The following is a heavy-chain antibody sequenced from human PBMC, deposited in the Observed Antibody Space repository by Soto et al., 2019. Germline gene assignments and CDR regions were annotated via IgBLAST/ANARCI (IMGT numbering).Heavy chain of an antibody. CDR2: ISWNSGSI. D-gene: IGHD3-10*01. CDR3: AKDVSPGITMVRGTRGGFDY. CDR1: GFTFDDYA. J-gene: IGHJ4*02. Sequence: EVQLVESGGGLVQPGRSLRLSCAASGFTFDDYAMHWVRQAPGKGLEWVSGISWNSGSIGYADSVKGRFTISRDNAKNSLYLQMNSLRAEDTALYYCAKDVSPGITMVRGTRGGFDYWGQGTLVTVSS. V-gene: IGHV3-9*01.